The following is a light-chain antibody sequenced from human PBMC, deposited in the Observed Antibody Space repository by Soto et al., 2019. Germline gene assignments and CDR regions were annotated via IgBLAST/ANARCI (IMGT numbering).Light chain of an antibody. CDR1: QSVSGSS. Sequence: EIVLTQSPGTLSLSPGDRATLSCRASQSVSGSSLAWYQHKPGQAPRLLIYGASSRATGIPDRFRGSGSGTDFTFIISRLEPEDFAMYYCHQYGSFPHTFGQGTELETK. V-gene: IGKV3-20*01. CDR2: GAS. CDR3: HQYGSFPHT. J-gene: IGKJ2*01.